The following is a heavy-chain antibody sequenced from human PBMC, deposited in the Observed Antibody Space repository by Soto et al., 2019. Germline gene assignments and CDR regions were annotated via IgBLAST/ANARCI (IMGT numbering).Heavy chain of an antibody. D-gene: IGHD2-15*01. Sequence: ASVNVSCKASGYTFTSYDINWVRQATGEGLEWMGWMNPNSGNTGYAQKFQGRVTMTRNTSISTAYRELSSLRSEDTAVYYCVRKGCSGGSCGGYYYYNSMDFWGKGTSVTVSS. V-gene: IGHV1-8*01. CDR1: GYTFTSYD. CDR2: MNPNSGNT. CDR3: VRKGCSGGSCGGYYYYNSMDF. J-gene: IGHJ6*03.